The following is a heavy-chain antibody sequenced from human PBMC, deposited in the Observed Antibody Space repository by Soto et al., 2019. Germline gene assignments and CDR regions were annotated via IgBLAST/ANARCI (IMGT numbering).Heavy chain of an antibody. CDR1: VYSFTSYW. CDR3: ARSTGTLDWFDP. D-gene: IGHD1-1*01. J-gene: IGHJ5*02. Sequence: GESLKISCKGSVYSFTSYWISWVRQMPGKGLEWMGRIDPSDSYTNYSPSFQGHVTISADKSISTAYLQWSSLKASDTAMYYCARSTGTLDWFDPWGQGTLVTVSS. V-gene: IGHV5-10-1*01. CDR2: IDPSDSYT.